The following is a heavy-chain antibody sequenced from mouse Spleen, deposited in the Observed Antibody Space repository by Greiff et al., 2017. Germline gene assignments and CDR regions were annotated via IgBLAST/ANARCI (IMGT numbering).Heavy chain of an antibody. V-gene: IGHV1-7*01. Sequence: VMLVESGAELAKPGASVKLSCRTSGYSFSNYWIHWIKQRPEQGLEWIGYISPSNNYVTYYQRFRDKATLTADQSSTTAYMQLNSLTYEDSAVYYCARGGNLGFDYWGQGTTLTGSS. CDR1: GYSFSNYW. CDR3: ARGGNLGFDY. CDR2: ISPSNNYV. J-gene: IGHJ2*01. D-gene: IGHD4-1*01.